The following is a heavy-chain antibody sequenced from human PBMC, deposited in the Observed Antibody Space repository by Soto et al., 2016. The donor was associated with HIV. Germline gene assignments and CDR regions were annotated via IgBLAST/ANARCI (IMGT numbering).Heavy chain of an antibody. Sequence: QVQLVQSGAEVRKPGSSVKVSCKTSGGTFSTYAINWVRQAPGQGLEWMGGIIPIFGTADYAQKFQGRVTITADESTNTVYMELSSLLSEDTALYYCARGDNGFNAWGQGTLVTVSS. D-gene: IGHD5-12*01. V-gene: IGHV1-69*13. CDR2: IIPIFGTA. CDR3: ARGDNGFNA. CDR1: GGTFSTYA. J-gene: IGHJ5*02.